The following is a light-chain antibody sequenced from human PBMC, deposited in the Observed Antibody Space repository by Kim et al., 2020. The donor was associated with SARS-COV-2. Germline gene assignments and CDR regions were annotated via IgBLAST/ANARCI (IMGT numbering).Light chain of an antibody. J-gene: IGLJ2*01. Sequence: SYELTQPPSVSVSPGQTASITCSGDKLWDKYACWYQQKPGQSPVLVIYQDSKRPSGIPERFSGSNSGNTATLTISGTQAMDEADYYCQAWDSSVVFGGGT. CDR1: KLWDKY. CDR3: QAWDSSVV. V-gene: IGLV3-1*01. CDR2: QDS.